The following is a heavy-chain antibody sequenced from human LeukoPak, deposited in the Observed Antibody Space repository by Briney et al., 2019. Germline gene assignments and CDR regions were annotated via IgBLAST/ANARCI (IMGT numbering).Heavy chain of an antibody. CDR3: ARDPRPGYCSSTSCRGAFDI. V-gene: IGHV4-34*01. D-gene: IGHD2-2*01. CDR2: INHSGST. CDR1: GGSFSGYY. Sequence: SETLSLTCAVYGGSFSGYYWSWIRQPPGKGLEWIGEINHSGSTNYNPSLKSRVTLSVDTSKNQFSLKLSSVTAADTAVYYCARDPRPGYCSSTSCRGAFDIWGQGTMVTVSS. J-gene: IGHJ3*02.